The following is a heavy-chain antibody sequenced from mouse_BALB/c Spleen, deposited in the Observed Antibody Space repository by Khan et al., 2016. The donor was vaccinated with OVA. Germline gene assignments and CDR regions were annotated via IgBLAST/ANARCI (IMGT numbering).Heavy chain of an antibody. V-gene: IGHV3-2*02. CDR3: AGGDYYGYYFDY. CDR2: ISYSGVT. D-gene: IGHD1-1*01. J-gene: IGHJ2*01. CDR1: GYSITSGYA. Sequence: QLEESGPGLVKPSQSLSLTCTVTGYSITSGYAWNWIRQFPGNKLEWMGYISYSGVTSYTPSLKSRISITRNTSKNQFFLQLTSVTTEDTATYYCAGGDYYGYYFDYWGQGTTLTVSS.